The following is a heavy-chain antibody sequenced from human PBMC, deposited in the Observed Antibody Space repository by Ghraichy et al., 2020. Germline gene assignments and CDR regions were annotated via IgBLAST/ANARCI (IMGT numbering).Heavy chain of an antibody. CDR2: IYYSGST. D-gene: IGHD2-15*01. Sequence: SETLSLTCTVSGGSISSSSYYWGWIRQPPGKGLEWIGSIYYSGSTYYNPSLKSRVTISVDTSKNQFSLKLSSVTAADTAVYYCARLYCSGGSCYPIDWYFVLWGRGTLVTVSS. CDR3: ARLYCSGGSCYPIDWYFVL. CDR1: GGSISSSSYY. J-gene: IGHJ2*01. V-gene: IGHV4-39*01.